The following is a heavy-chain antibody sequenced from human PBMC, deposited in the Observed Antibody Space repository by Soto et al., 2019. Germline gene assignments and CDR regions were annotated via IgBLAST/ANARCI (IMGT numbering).Heavy chain of an antibody. Sequence: GGSLRLSCAASGFTFSSYSMNWVRQAPGKGLEWVSSISSSSSYIYYADSVKGRFTISRDNAKNSLYLQMNSLRAEDTAVYYCARDPYCTNGVCSSWGQGTLVTVSS. CDR1: GFTFSSYS. CDR3: ARDPYCTNGVCSS. V-gene: IGHV3-21*01. J-gene: IGHJ5*02. CDR2: ISSSSSYI. D-gene: IGHD2-8*01.